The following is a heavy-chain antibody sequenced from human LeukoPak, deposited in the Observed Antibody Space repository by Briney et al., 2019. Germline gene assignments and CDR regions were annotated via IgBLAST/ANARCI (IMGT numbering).Heavy chain of an antibody. CDR1: GFTFSSYE. CDR2: ISSSGSTI. V-gene: IGHV3-48*03. Sequence: GGSLRLSCAASGFTFSSYEMNWVRQAPGKGLEWVSYISSSGSTIYYADSVKGRFTISRDNAKNSLYLQLNSLRAEDTAVYYCARESAYCSSTSCPAAFDIWGQGTTVTVSS. D-gene: IGHD2-2*01. CDR3: ARESAYCSSTSCPAAFDI. J-gene: IGHJ3*02.